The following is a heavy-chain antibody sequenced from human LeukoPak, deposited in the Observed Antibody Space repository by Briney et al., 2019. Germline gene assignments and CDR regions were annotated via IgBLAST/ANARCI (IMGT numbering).Heavy chain of an antibody. Sequence: QPGGSLRLSCAASGFTFSSYWMSWVRQAPGKGLEWVANIKQDGSEKYYVDSVKGRFTISRDNAKNSLYLQMNSLRGEDTAIYFCAKESTVTPGNVNWFDPWGQGTLVTVSS. V-gene: IGHV3-7*03. J-gene: IGHJ5*02. D-gene: IGHD4-17*01. CDR1: GFTFSSYW. CDR2: IKQDGSEK. CDR3: AKESTVTPGNVNWFDP.